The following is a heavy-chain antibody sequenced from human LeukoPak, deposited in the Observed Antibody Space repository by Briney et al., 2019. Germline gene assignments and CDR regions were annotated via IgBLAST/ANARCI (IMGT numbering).Heavy chain of an antibody. CDR1: GGSISSIY. J-gene: IGHJ5*02. Sequence: PSENLSFTSTVSGGSISSIYWSWIRQPPGHEREWIGNIYCSGTTNSTPSLKSRVTISVDTSKNQFSLKLSSVTAADTAVYYCARVVPAALRVGWFDPWGQGTLVTVSS. CDR2: IYCSGTT. CDR3: ARVVPAALRVGWFDP. V-gene: IGHV4-59*01. D-gene: IGHD2-2*01.